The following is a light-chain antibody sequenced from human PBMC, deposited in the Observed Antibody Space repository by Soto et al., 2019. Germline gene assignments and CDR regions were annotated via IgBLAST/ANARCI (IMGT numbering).Light chain of an antibody. CDR3: QQLNSYPLT. Sequence: DIQMTQSPPTLAASVGGGVPITWRTRQRISTWLAWYQQKPGKAPKLLISDASSLETGVPSRFSGSGSGTEFTLTINSLQPDDFATYYCQQLNSYPLTFGQGTRLEIK. V-gene: IGKV1-5*01. CDR2: DAS. J-gene: IGKJ5*01. CDR1: QRISTW.